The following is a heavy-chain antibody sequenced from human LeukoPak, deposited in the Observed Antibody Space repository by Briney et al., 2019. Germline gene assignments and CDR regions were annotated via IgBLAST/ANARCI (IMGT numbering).Heavy chain of an antibody. CDR3: ARAYTSSWRALDI. D-gene: IGHD6-13*01. Sequence: ASVKVSCKASGYTFTSSVMHWVRQAPGQRLEWMGWINPGNDNTKYSQKFEDRVTISRDTSASTAYMELSSLRSEDTAVYYCARAYTSSWRALDIWGQGTMVTVSS. CDR1: GYTFTSSV. J-gene: IGHJ3*02. CDR2: INPGNDNT. V-gene: IGHV1-3*01.